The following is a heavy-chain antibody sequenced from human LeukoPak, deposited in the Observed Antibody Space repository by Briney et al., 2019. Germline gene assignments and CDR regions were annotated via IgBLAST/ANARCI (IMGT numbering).Heavy chain of an antibody. CDR1: GFTFSSYW. Sequence: GGSLRLSCAASGFTFSSYWMSWVRQAPGTGLEWMTNIKQDGSEKNYVESVKGRFTISRDNARNSLFLQMNSLRADDTAVYYCARDYNYGYDHWGQGILVTVSS. D-gene: IGHD5-18*01. CDR3: ARDYNYGYDH. J-gene: IGHJ4*02. CDR2: IKQDGSEK. V-gene: IGHV3-7*03.